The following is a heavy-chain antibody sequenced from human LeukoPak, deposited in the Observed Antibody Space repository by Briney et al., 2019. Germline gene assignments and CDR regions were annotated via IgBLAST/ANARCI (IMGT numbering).Heavy chain of an antibody. D-gene: IGHD2-2*01. V-gene: IGHV3-7*01. CDR1: GFTFSSYW. CDR3: ARAGCSSTSCYGDFDY. J-gene: IGHJ4*02. CDR2: IKQDGSEK. Sequence: GGSLRLSYAASGFTFSSYWMSWVRQAPGKGLEWVANIKQDGSEKYYVDSVKRRFTISRDNAKNSLYLQMNSLRAEDTAVYYCARAGCSSTSCYGDFDYWGQGTLVTVSS.